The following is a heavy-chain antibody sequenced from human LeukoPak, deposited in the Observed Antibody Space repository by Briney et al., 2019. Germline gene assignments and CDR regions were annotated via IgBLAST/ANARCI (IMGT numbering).Heavy chain of an antibody. CDR2: ISGGGITT. CDR1: GFTFSNYA. D-gene: IGHD6-19*01. Sequence: GGSLRLSCAASGFTFSNYAMSWVRQPPRKGLDWVSTISGGGITTYYADSAKGRFTISRDNSKSTMFLQMNSLRADDTAVYYCPRQSYASGWNPFDYWGQGILVTVSS. CDR3: PRQSYASGWNPFDY. J-gene: IGHJ4*02. V-gene: IGHV3-23*01.